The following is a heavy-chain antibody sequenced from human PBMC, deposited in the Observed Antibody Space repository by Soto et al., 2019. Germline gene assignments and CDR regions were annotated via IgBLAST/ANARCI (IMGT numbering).Heavy chain of an antibody. CDR1: SGSVISGSYY. Sequence: QVQLQESGPGLVKPSETLSLTCTVSSGSVISGSYYWSWIRQPPGKGLEWIGYIYNSGSTNYNPSLKSRVTISGDTSENQFSLRLSSVTAADTAVYYCARGGYYEYFQHWGHGTLVTVSS. CDR3: ARGGYYEYFQH. D-gene: IGHD5-18*01. J-gene: IGHJ1*01. CDR2: IYNSGST. V-gene: IGHV4-61*01.